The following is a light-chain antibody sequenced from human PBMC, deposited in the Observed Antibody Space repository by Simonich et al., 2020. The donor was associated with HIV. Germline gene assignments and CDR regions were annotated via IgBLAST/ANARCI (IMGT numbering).Light chain of an antibody. CDR1: SSNIGACYD. V-gene: IGLV1-40*01. Sequence: QSVLTQPPSVSGAPGQRVTISCTGSSSNIGACYDVHWYQQLPGTAPKLLIYGTSNRPSGVPDRFSCAKSGTSAPLAITGLQAEDEADYYCQSYDSSVSGPVVFGGGTKLTVL. CDR2: GTS. J-gene: IGLJ2*01. CDR3: QSYDSSVSGPVV.